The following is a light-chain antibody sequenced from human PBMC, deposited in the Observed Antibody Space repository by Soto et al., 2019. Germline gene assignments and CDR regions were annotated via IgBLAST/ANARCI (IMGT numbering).Light chain of an antibody. CDR3: ATWDDSLNGPV. J-gene: IGLJ3*02. Sequence: QPVLTQPPSASGTPGQRVTISCSGSSSNLGDNTVNWYQQLPGTAPKLLIYRNNRRPSEVPDRFSGSKSGTSASLAISGLQSDDEADYYCATWDDSLNGPVFGGGTKLTVL. CDR2: RNN. CDR1: SSNLGDNT. V-gene: IGLV1-44*01.